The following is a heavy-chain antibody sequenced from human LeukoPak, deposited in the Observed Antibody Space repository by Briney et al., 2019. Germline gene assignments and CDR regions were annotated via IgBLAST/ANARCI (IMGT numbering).Heavy chain of an antibody. V-gene: IGHV3-30*02. D-gene: IGHD3-10*01. Sequence: GGSLRLSCAASGFTFSTYGMHWVRQAPGKGLEWVAFIQDDGSNEYYADSVKGRFTISRDNSRNTLYLQINSLRTEDTAVYYCAKLGTWFGELGVDYWGQGTLVTVSS. CDR3: AKLGTWFGELGVDY. CDR2: IQDDGSNE. CDR1: GFTFSTYG. J-gene: IGHJ4*02.